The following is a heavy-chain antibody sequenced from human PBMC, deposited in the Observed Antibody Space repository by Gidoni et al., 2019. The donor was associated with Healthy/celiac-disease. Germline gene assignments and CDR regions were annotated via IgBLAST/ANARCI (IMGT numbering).Heavy chain of an antibody. J-gene: IGHJ5*02. CDR2: ISAYNGNT. Sequence: QVQLVQSGAEVKKPGASVKVSCKASGYTFTSYGISWVRQAPGQGLGWMGRISAYNGNTNYAQKLQGRVTMTTDTSTSTAYMELRSLRSDDTAVYYCAREEGYCSSTSCYAWFDPWGQGTLVTVSS. CDR1: GYTFTSYG. V-gene: IGHV1-18*01. CDR3: AREEGYCSSTSCYAWFDP. D-gene: IGHD2-2*01.